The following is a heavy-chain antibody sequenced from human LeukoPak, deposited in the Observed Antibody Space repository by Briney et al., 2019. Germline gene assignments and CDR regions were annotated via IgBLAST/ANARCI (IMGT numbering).Heavy chain of an antibody. CDR2: IKQDGSEK. CDR3: ARDQRRTQHIEH. V-gene: IGHV3-7*01. Sequence: GGSLRLSCAASGFTFSSYCMSWVPQAPGKGLECVANIKQDGSEKYYVDCVKGRFTISRDNAKNSLYPQMKNMRAEDTDVYYCARDQRRTQHIEHWGQGPLDSVS. CDR1: GFTFSSYC. D-gene: IGHD2-21*01. J-gene: IGHJ1*01.